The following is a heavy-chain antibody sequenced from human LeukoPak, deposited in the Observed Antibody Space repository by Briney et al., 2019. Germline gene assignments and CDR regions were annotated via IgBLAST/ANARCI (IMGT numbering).Heavy chain of an antibody. J-gene: IGHJ6*03. Sequence: PGGSLRLSCAASGFTFSSYAMHWVRQAPGKGLEWVAVISYDGNNKYYADSVKGRFTISRDNSMNTLYLQMNSLRAEDTAVYYCARGTMVYMDVWGKGTTVTVSS. D-gene: IGHD4/OR15-4a*01. CDR1: GFTFSSYA. CDR3: ARGTMVYMDV. CDR2: ISYDGNNK. V-gene: IGHV3-30-3*01.